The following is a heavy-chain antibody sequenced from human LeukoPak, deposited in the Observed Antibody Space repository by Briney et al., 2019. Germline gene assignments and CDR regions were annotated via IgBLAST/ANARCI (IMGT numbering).Heavy chain of an antibody. J-gene: IGHJ4*02. CDR3: RIAAAGRDY. CDR2: INSAGTNT. Sequence: GGSLRLSCAASGFTFSNYWMHWVRQALGKGLVWVSYINSAGTNTNYADSVKGRFTISRDTAKNTLYLQMNGLRAEDTAVYYCRIAAAGRDYWGQGTLVTISS. CDR1: GFTFSNYW. D-gene: IGHD6-13*01. V-gene: IGHV3-74*01.